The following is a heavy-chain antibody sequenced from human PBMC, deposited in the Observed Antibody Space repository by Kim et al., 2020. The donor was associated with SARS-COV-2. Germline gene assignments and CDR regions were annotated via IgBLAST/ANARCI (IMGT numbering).Heavy chain of an antibody. CDR3: ATVVFYYDAGYFKN. D-gene: IGHD3-22*01. Sequence: ADSVNGRLILSRDHSKHTLYLQMNSLRAEDTAVYYCATVVFYYDAGYFKNWGQGTLVIVSS. J-gene: IGHJ1*01. V-gene: IGHV3-66*01.